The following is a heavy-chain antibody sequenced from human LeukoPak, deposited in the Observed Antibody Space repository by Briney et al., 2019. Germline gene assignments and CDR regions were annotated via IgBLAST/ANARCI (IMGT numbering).Heavy chain of an antibody. CDR3: ARFPAGVVIVPAVY. CDR1: GFTFSSYS. D-gene: IGHD2-2*01. Sequence: SGGSLRLSCAASGFTFSSYSMNWVRQAPGKGLEWVSSISSSSIYIYYADSLKGRFTISRDNSKNTLFLQMNSLRVEDTAVYYCARFPAGVVIVPAVYWGQGTLVTVSS. V-gene: IGHV3-21*01. CDR2: ISSSSIYI. J-gene: IGHJ4*02.